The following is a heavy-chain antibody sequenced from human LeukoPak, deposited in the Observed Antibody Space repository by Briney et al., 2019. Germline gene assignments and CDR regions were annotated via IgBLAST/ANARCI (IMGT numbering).Heavy chain of an antibody. Sequence: SETLSLTCTVSGGSISSGSYYWNWIRQPAGKGLEWIGRIYTSGSTNSHPSLNTLFTITVNMSKSQFYLELRSVAAADPAGYYGARAKYREINYAYAGGFYYMDVWGKGTTVTVSS. V-gene: IGHV4-61*02. J-gene: IGHJ6*03. CDR3: ARAKYREINYAYAGGFYYMDV. CDR2: IYTSGST. CDR1: GGSISSGSYY. D-gene: IGHD2-2*01.